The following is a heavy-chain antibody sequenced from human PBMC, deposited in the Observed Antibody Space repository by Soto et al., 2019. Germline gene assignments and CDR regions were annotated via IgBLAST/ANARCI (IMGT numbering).Heavy chain of an antibody. Sequence: GGSLRLSCAASGFAFSSYAMHWVRQAPGKGLEWVAVISYDGSNKYYADSVKGRFTISRDNSKNTLYLQMNSLRAEDTAVYYCAREGRGYSYGFDYWGQGTLVTVSS. CDR3: AREGRGYSYGFDY. V-gene: IGHV3-30-3*01. CDR1: GFAFSSYA. CDR2: ISYDGSNK. J-gene: IGHJ4*02. D-gene: IGHD5-18*01.